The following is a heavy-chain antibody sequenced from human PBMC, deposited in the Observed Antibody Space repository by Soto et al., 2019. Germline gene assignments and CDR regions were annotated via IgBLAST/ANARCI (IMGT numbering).Heavy chain of an antibody. V-gene: IGHV3-48*01. D-gene: IGHD2-2*01. Sequence: EVQLVESGGGLVQPGGSLRLSCAASGFTFSSYSMNWVRQAPGKGLEWVSYISSSSSTIYYADSVKGRFTISRDNAKNSLYLQVNSLRAEDTAVYYCARAPREVVVPAAMGYWGQGTLVTVSS. CDR3: ARAPREVVVPAAMGY. J-gene: IGHJ4*02. CDR1: GFTFSSYS. CDR2: ISSSSSTI.